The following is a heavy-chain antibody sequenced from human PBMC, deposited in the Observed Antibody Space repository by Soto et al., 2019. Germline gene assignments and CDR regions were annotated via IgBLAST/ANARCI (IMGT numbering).Heavy chain of an antibody. CDR2: IYYSGST. J-gene: IGHJ4*02. D-gene: IGHD6-13*01. CDR3: AIWPSNSWYVDYFDY. V-gene: IGHV4-30-4*01. CDR1: GGSISSGDYY. Sequence: QVQLQESGPGLVKPSQTLSLTCTVSGGSISSGDYYWSWIRQPPGKGLEWIGYIYYSGSTYYNPSLKSRVTISVDTSKNQFSLKLSSVTAADTAVYYCAIWPSNSWYVDYFDYWGQGTLVTVSS.